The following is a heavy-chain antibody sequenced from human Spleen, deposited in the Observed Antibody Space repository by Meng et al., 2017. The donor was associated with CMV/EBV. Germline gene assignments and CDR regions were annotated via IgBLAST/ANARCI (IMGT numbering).Heavy chain of an antibody. D-gene: IGHD3-3*01. Sequence: SETLSLTCTVYGGSFSGSYWSWIRQPSGKGLEWIGEIRHSGSVHYNPSLKSRVTISVDTSKNQLSLKLSSVTAADTAVYYCARVSTIFGVVSPWGQGTLVTVSS. V-gene: IGHV4-34*01. CDR3: ARVSTIFGVVSP. J-gene: IGHJ5*02. CDR2: IRHSGSV. CDR1: GGSFSGSY.